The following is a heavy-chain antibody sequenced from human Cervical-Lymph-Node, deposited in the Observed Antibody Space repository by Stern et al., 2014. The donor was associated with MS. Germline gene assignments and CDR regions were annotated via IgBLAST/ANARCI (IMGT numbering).Heavy chain of an antibody. J-gene: IGHJ6*02. D-gene: IGHD1-1*01. CDR2: IFYSGAT. CDR3: ARELSGMYGMDV. V-gene: IGHV4-31*03. Sequence: VQLVESGPGLVKPLQTLSLTCTVSGGSINNGDYYWSWVSQHQGKGLEWLGFIFYSGATYFNPSLKCCLTISFDTSKRHFSLKLTSVTAADTAVYYCARELSGMYGMDVWGQGTTVTVSS. CDR1: GGSINNGDYY.